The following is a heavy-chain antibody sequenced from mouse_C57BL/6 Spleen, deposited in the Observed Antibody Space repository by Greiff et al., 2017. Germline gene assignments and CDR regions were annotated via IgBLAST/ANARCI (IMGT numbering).Heavy chain of an antibody. D-gene: IGHD2-4*01. J-gene: IGHJ4*01. V-gene: IGHV1-81*01. CDR1: GYTFTSSG. CDR2: IYPRTGNT. Sequence: VKLMESGAELARPGASVKLSCKASGYTFTSSGISWVKQRTGQGLEWIGEIYPRTGNTYYNEKFKGKATLTADKSSSTAYMELRSLTSEDSAVYFCTNDYDDAMDYWGQGTSVTVSA. CDR3: TNDYDDAMDY.